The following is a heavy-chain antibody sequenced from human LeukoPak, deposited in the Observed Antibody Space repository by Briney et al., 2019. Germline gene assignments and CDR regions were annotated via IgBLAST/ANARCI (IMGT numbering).Heavy chain of an antibody. CDR2: IYHSGST. CDR1: GYSISSGYY. Sequence: SETLSLTCTVSGYSISSGYYWGWIRQPPGKGLEWIGSIYHSGSTYYNPSLKSRVTISVDTSKNQFSLKLSSVTAADTAVYYCARERVATDFDYWGQGTLVTVSS. J-gene: IGHJ4*02. CDR3: ARERVATDFDY. V-gene: IGHV4-38-2*02. D-gene: IGHD2-15*01.